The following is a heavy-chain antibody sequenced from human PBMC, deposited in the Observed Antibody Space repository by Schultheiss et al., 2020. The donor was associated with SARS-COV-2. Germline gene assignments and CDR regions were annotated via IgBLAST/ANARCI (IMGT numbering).Heavy chain of an antibody. CDR1: GFTFSSYG. Sequence: GGSLRLSCAASGFTFSSYGMHWVRQAPGKGLEWVAVISYDGSNKYYADSVKGRFTISRDNSKNTLYLQMNSLRAEDTAVYYCARAPRSIFGVVTWFDPWGQGTLVTVSS. D-gene: IGHD3-3*01. CDR2: ISYDGSNK. J-gene: IGHJ5*02. CDR3: ARAPRSIFGVVTWFDP. V-gene: IGHV3-30*03.